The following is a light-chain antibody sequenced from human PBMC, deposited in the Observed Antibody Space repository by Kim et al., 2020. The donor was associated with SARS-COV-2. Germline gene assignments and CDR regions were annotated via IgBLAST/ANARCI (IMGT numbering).Light chain of an antibody. CDR2: NNN. J-gene: IGLJ2*01. V-gene: IGLV1-44*01. CDR1: TSNIEAFT. CDR3: AAWDDSLKGVL. Sequence: GQRVTLSCSGSTSNIEAFTVQWYQHLPGAAPKLLIYNNNQRPSGVPGRFSGSKSGASASLAISGLQSEDGADYYCAAWDDSLKGVLFGGGTQLTVL.